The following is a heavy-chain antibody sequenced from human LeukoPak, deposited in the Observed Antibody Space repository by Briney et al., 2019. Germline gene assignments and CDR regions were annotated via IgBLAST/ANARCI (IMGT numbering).Heavy chain of an antibody. CDR2: ISSSSSYI. Sequence: GGSLRLSCAASGFTFSSYSMNWVRQAPGKGLEWVSSISSSSSYIYYADSVKGRFTISRDNAKNSLYLQMNSLRAEDTAVYYCASGGRIRQLLPHYYGMDVWGQGTTVTVSS. V-gene: IGHV3-21*01. CDR3: ASGGRIRQLLPHYYGMDV. J-gene: IGHJ6*02. D-gene: IGHD2-2*01. CDR1: GFTFSSYS.